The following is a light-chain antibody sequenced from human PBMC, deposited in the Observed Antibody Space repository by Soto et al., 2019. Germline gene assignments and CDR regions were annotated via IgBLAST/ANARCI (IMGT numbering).Light chain of an antibody. CDR3: NSYAGSNNWV. Sequence: QSALTQPASVSGSPGQSITISCTGTSSEVAGYNYVSWYQQHPGKTPKLMIYEVSKRPSGVPDRFSGSKSGNTASLTVSGLQAEDEADYYCNSYAGSNNWVFGGGTKLTVL. J-gene: IGLJ3*02. V-gene: IGLV2-8*01. CDR2: EVS. CDR1: SSEVAGYNY.